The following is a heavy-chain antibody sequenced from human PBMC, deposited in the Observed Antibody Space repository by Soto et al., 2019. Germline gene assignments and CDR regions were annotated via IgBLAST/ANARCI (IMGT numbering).Heavy chain of an antibody. D-gene: IGHD3-3*01. CDR2: INPVGGSA. CDR3: ARADDFWTTRGMDV. V-gene: IGHV1-46*01. CDR1: GYTFTGYY. J-gene: IGHJ6*02. Sequence: ASVKVSCKTSGYTFTGYYMHWVRQAPGQGLEWMGIINPVGGSATYAQKFQGRVTMTRDTSTSTVYMELSSLISDDTAVYYCARADDFWTTRGMDVWGQGTPVTVYS.